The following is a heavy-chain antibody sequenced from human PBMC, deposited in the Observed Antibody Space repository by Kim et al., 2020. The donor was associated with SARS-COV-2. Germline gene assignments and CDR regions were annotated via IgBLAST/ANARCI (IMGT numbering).Heavy chain of an antibody. J-gene: IGHJ4*02. D-gene: IGHD3-22*01. CDR3: AREGDYYDSSGDY. Sequence: GGSLRLSCAASGFTFSSYWMSWVRQAPGKGLEWVANIKQDGSEKYYVDSVKGRFTISRDNAKNSLYLQMNSLRAEDTAVYYCAREGDYYDSSGDYWGQGTLVTVSS. CDR1: GFTFSSYW. CDR2: IKQDGSEK. V-gene: IGHV3-7*01.